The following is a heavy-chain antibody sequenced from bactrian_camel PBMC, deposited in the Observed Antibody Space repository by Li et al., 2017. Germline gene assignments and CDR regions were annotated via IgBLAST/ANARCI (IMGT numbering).Heavy chain of an antibody. Sequence: HVQLVESGGESVQAGGSLKLSCVVSGYTISGNCMGRFRQAPGKEREEVAFISTDAGTTYYADTVKGRFTISEDNVKHIVYLQMNDLKPEDTAEYICAAVYGLNCRGSASWGYGTQVTVS. V-gene: IGHV3-3*01. CDR1: GYTISGNC. J-gene: IGHJ4*01. CDR2: ISTDAGTT. D-gene: IGHD5*01.